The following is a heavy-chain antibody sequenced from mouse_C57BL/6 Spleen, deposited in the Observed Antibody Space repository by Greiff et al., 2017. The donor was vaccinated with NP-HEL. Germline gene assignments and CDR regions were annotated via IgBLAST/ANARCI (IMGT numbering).Heavy chain of an antibody. CDR3: ARTGDYDVGNYFDY. Sequence: EVQLQQSGPELVKPGASVKISCKASGYTFTDYYMNWVKQSHGKSLEWIGDINPNNGGTSYNQKFKGKATLTVDKSSSTAYMALPILTSEDSAVYYCARTGDYDVGNYFDYWGQGTTLTVSS. J-gene: IGHJ2*01. CDR1: GYTFTDYY. CDR2: INPNNGGT. V-gene: IGHV1-26*01. D-gene: IGHD2-4*01.